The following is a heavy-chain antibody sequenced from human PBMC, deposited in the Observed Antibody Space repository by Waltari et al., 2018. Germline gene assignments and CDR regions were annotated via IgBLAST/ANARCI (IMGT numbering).Heavy chain of an antibody. CDR1: GFTFSSYW. V-gene: IGHV3-74*01. Sequence: EVQLVESGGGLVQPGGSLRLSCAASGFTFSSYWMHWVRQAPGKGLVGVSRINSDGSSTSYADSVKGRFTISRDNAKNTLYLQMNSLRAEDTAVYYCARDGDYYGSGSYLDYWGQGTLVTVSS. J-gene: IGHJ4*02. CDR3: ARDGDYYGSGSYLDY. CDR2: INSDGSST. D-gene: IGHD3-10*01.